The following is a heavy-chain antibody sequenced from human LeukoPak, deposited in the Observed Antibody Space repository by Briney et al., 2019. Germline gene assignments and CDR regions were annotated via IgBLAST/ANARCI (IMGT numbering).Heavy chain of an antibody. CDR3: ARRAGAYSHPYDY. Sequence: PGGSLRLSCAASGFTFSTSGMNWVRQAPGKGLEWVSYISGTSGTIYYADSVKGRFTISRDNAKNSLYLQMNSLRAEDTAVHYCARRAGAYSHPYDYWGQGTLVTVSS. V-gene: IGHV3-48*01. CDR1: GFTFSTSG. D-gene: IGHD4/OR15-4a*01. CDR2: ISGTSGTI. J-gene: IGHJ4*02.